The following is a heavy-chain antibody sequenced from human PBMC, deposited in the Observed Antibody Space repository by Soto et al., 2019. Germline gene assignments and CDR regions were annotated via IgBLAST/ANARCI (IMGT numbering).Heavy chain of an antibody. Sequence: QVQLQESGPGLLKPSETLSLTCTVSGGSISSYYWSWIRQPAGKGLEWIGRIYTSGSTNYNPSLTSRVTMSVDTSKNQFSLKLSSVTAADTAVYYCARACSSNSCYDVFDYWGQGTLVTVSS. D-gene: IGHD2-2*01. CDR3: ARACSSNSCYDVFDY. V-gene: IGHV4-4*07. CDR2: IYTSGST. CDR1: GGSISSYY. J-gene: IGHJ4*02.